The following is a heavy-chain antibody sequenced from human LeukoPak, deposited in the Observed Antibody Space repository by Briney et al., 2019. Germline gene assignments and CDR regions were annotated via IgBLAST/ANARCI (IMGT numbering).Heavy chain of an antibody. CDR1: GFTFSSYE. J-gene: IGHJ6*04. Sequence: GGSLRLSCAASGFTFSSYEMNWVHPAPRKGLAWVSYISSSGSTIYYADSVKGRFTISRDNAKNSLYLQMNSLRAEDTAVYYCAELGITMIGGVWGKGTTVTISS. D-gene: IGHD3-10*02. CDR2: ISSSGSTI. V-gene: IGHV3-48*03. CDR3: AELGITMIGGV.